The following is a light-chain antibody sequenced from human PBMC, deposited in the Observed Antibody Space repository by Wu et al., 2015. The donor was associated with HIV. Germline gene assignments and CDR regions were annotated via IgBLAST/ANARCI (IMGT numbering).Light chain of an antibody. J-gene: IGKJ2*03. V-gene: IGKV3-20*01. CDR2: GVS. CDR1: QSVSSGY. Sequence: PGERATLSCRASQSVSSGYLAWYQQIPGHTPRLLVYGVSIRPTGIPDRFSGGVSGTDFTLTINKLEPEDFALYYCQLYGSSPRYSFGQGTNLEIK. CDR3: QLYGSSPRYS.